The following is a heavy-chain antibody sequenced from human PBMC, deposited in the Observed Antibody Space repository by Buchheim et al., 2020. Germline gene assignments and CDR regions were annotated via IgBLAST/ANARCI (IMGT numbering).Heavy chain of an antibody. V-gene: IGHV3-72*01. CDR2: IRNKANGSTT. J-gene: IGHJ4*02. Sequence: EVQLVESGGDLVQPGGSLRLSCEASGFTLSDRYMDWVRRAPGKGLEWVGRIRNKANGSTTEYATSVKGRFTVSRDDSRTLLYLQMDSLKTDDTATYYCARVGPKYSFDFWGQGTL. CDR3: ARVGPKYSFDF. CDR1: GFTLSDRY.